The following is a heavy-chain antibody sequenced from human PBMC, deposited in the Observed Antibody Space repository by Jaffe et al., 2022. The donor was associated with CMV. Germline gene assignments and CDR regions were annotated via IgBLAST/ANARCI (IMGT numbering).Heavy chain of an antibody. CDR3: ARGGGYCSSGACSYAQHGNWFDP. D-gene: IGHD2-15*01. CDR1: GYGFTNFD. CDR2: MNTKDGST. V-gene: IGHV1-8*01. J-gene: IGHJ5*02. Sequence: QVQLVQSGAEVKKPGASVKVSCKASGYGFTNFDIHWVRQATGQGLEWLGWMNTKDGSTGYAQKFQGRVTLTRDTTTSTAYMELSSLTFEDTAVYYCARGGGYCSSGACSYAQHGNWFDPWGQGSPVTVSS.